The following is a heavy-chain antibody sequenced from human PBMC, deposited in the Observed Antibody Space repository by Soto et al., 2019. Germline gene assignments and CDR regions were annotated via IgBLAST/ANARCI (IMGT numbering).Heavy chain of an antibody. CDR3: ARGQRFADWFDP. J-gene: IGHJ5*02. CDR2: IYSRGST. D-gene: IGHD3-3*01. CDR1: CGAINSYY. V-gene: IGHV4-4*07. Sequence: SETLSLTCTVSCGAINSYYWPWIRQPAGKGLEWIGRIYSRGSTKYNPSLQSRVTMSLDTSKNQFSLRLTSVTAAVTAVYYCARGQRFADWFDPWGQGTLVNVSS.